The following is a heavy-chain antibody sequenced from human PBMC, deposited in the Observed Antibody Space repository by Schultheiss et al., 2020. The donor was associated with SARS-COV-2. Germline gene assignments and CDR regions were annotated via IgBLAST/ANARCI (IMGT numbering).Heavy chain of an antibody. D-gene: IGHD3-22*01. CDR3: ARPTWAYSTGFYPIHFDS. J-gene: IGHJ4*02. Sequence: GESLKISCKGSGYRFNSYWIGWVRQMPGKGLEWMGIIYPGDSDTRYSPSFQGQVTISADKSISTAYLQWSSLKASDTAMYYCARPTWAYSTGFYPIHFDSWGQGTLVTVSS. CDR2: IYPGDSDT. V-gene: IGHV5-51*01. CDR1: GYRFNSYW.